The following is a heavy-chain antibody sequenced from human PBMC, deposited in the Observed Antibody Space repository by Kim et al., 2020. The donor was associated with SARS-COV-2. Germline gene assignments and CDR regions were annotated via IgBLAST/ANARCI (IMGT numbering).Heavy chain of an antibody. J-gene: IGHJ6*02. CDR2: INPNSGGT. CDR1: GYTFIGYY. D-gene: IGHD3-10*01. Sequence: ASVKVSCKASGYTFIGYYMHWVRQAPGQGLEWMGWINPNSGGTDYAQKFQGRVTLTRDTSISTAYMELSRLRSDDTAVYYCARGDGFYYGANGMDVWGQGTTVTVSS. V-gene: IGHV1-2*02. CDR3: ARGDGFYYGANGMDV.